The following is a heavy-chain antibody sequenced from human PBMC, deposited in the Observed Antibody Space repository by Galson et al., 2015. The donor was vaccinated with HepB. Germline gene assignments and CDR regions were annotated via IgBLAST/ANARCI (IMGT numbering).Heavy chain of an antibody. J-gene: IGHJ4*02. D-gene: IGHD1-26*01. Sequence: SVKVSCKASGYTFTTSALNWVRQAPGQGLEWVGWINTNTGHPTYAQGFTGHFVFSLDTSVSTAYLQIASLRPEDTAIYYCARDRGSHSYFFDSWGQGTLLTVSS. CDR1: GYTFTTSA. CDR2: INTNTGHP. V-gene: IGHV7-4-1*01. CDR3: ARDRGSHSYFFDS.